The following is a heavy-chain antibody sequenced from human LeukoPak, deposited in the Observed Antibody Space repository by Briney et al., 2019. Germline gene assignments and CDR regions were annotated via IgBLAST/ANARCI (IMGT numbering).Heavy chain of an antibody. CDR3: ARVVDFGNTDAFDI. D-gene: IGHD3-3*01. V-gene: IGHV4-61*02. CDR1: GGSIGSGSYY. CDR2: IYTSGST. J-gene: IGHJ3*02. Sequence: PSQTLSLTCTVSGGSIGSGSYYWSWIRQPAGKGLEWIGRIYTSGSTNYNPSLKSRVTISVDTSKNQFSLKLSSVTAADTAVYYCARVVDFGNTDAFDIWGQGTMVTVSS.